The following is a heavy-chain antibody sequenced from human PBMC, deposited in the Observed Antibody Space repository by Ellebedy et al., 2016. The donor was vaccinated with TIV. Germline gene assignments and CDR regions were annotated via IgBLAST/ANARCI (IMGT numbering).Heavy chain of an antibody. CDR1: GFTFSSYW. Sequence: GESLKISXAASGFTFSSYWMHWVRQAPGKGLVWVSRINSDGSSTSYADSVKGRFTISRDNAKNSLYLQMNSLRAEDTAVYYCARDAVRGEADYWGQGTLVTVSS. D-gene: IGHD3-10*01. CDR3: ARDAVRGEADY. J-gene: IGHJ4*02. V-gene: IGHV3-74*01. CDR2: INSDGSST.